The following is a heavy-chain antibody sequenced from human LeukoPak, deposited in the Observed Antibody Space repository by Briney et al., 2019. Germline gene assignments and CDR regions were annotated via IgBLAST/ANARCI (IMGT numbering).Heavy chain of an antibody. CDR3: AKDGLRLGELSRHFYFDY. CDR1: GFTFSSYA. V-gene: IGHV3-23*01. CDR2: ISGSGGST. D-gene: IGHD3-16*02. J-gene: IGHJ4*02. Sequence: PGGSLRLSCAASGFTFSSYAMSWVRQAPGKGLEWVSAISGSGGSTYYADSVKGRFTISRDNSKNTLYLQMNSLRAEDTAVYYCAKDGLRLGELSRHFYFDYWGQGTLVTVSS.